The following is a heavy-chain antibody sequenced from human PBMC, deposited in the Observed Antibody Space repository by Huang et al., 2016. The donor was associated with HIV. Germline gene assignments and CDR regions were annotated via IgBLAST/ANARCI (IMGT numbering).Heavy chain of an antibody. CDR1: GFTLDDYG. Sequence: EVILVESGGGVVRPGGSLRLSCAISGFTLDDYGMSWVRQAPGKGMEWVSGSNWNGESASYADSVKGRFTVSKDNANNSLFLQMNSLRAEDTALYYCARGYNFWSGYYTDKYYMDVWGKGTTVVVSS. CDR2: SNWNGESA. J-gene: IGHJ6*03. V-gene: IGHV3-20*04. D-gene: IGHD3-3*01. CDR3: ARGYNFWSGYYTDKYYMDV.